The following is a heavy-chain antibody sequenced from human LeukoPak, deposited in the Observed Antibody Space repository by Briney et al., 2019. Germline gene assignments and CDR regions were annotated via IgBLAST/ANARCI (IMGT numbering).Heavy chain of an antibody. Sequence: GGSLRLSGAASGFSFTTYDMSWVRQAPGKGLEWVSGIDTSGGSTYYADSVKGRFTISRDNSKNTLYLQMNSLRAEDTAVYYCATDDRLAAAGPDYWGQGTLVTVSS. D-gene: IGHD6-13*01. J-gene: IGHJ4*02. CDR1: GFSFTTYD. V-gene: IGHV3-23*01. CDR2: IDTSGGST. CDR3: ATDDRLAAAGPDY.